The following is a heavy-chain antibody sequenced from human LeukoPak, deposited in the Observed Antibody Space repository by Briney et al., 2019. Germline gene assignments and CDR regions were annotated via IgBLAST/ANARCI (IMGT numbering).Heavy chain of an antibody. CDR1: GFTLATYS. J-gene: IGHJ3*01. V-gene: IGHV3-23*05. CDR3: VKDRVPDSGWSFDV. Sequence: HPGESLRLSCTTSGFTLATYSMSWVRQARGEGVEWVASIFRSASKIYHADSVKGRFTVSRHNSKTTLYLQMNGLRVEHTALYYCVKDRVPDSGWSFDVWGRGTMVTVSA. D-gene: IGHD6-19*01. CDR2: IFRSASKI.